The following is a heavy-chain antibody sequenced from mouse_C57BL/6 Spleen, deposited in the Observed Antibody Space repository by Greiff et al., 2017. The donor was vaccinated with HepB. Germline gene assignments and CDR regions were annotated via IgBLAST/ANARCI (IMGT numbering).Heavy chain of an antibody. CDR2: IDPNSGGT. J-gene: IGHJ2*01. CDR3: ARSPLYDYGNFDY. D-gene: IGHD2-4*01. Sequence: QVHVKQPGAELVKPGASVKLSCKASGYTFTSYWMHWVKQRPGRGLEWIGRIDPNSGGTKYNEKFKSKATLTVDKPSSTAYMQLSSLTSEDSAVYYCARSPLYDYGNFDYWGQGTTLTVSS. V-gene: IGHV1-72*01. CDR1: GYTFTSYW.